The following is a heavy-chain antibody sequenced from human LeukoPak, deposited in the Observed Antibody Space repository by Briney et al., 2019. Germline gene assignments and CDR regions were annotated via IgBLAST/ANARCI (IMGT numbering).Heavy chain of an antibody. V-gene: IGHV3-23*01. CDR3: AKRGFIAGNPTDFDY. J-gene: IGHJ4*02. Sequence: GGSLRLSCAASGFTFGSYGMSWVRQAPGKGLEWVSLISGSGSSTYYADSVKGRFTISRDNSKNTLHLQMNSLRAEDTAVYYCAKRGFIAGNPTDFDYWGQGTLVTVSS. CDR1: GFTFGSYG. D-gene: IGHD6-13*01. CDR2: ISGSGSST.